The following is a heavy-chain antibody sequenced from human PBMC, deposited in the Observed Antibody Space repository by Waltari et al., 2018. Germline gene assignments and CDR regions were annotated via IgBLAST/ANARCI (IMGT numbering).Heavy chain of an antibody. Sequence: VQLVESGGGLVKPGGSLRLSCAASGFTFSSYSMNWVRQAPGKGLEWVAVIWFDGSNKNYAGSVKGRFTVSRDNSKNILYLQMNSLRAEDTAVYYCARGGRGIAAAGTSEFWGYWGQGTLVTVSS. CDR1: GFTFSSYS. CDR2: IWFDGSNK. CDR3: ARGGRGIAAAGTSEFWGY. V-gene: IGHV3-33*08. D-gene: IGHD6-13*01. J-gene: IGHJ4*02.